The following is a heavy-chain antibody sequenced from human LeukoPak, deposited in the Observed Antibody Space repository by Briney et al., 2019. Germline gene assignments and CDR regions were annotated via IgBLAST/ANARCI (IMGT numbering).Heavy chain of an antibody. J-gene: IGHJ3*02. CDR1: GFTFSDYT. CDR3: AKDWPSEWQQVRDYDALDI. CDR2: IGSVTTYI. V-gene: IGHV3-21*04. Sequence: KPGGSLRLSCAASGFTFSDYTMNWVRQAPGKGLEWVSSIGSVTTYIYYADSVKGRFTISRDNAKNSLSLQMNSLRAEDTALYYCAKDWPSEWQQVRDYDALDIWGQGTMVIVSS. D-gene: IGHD3-3*01.